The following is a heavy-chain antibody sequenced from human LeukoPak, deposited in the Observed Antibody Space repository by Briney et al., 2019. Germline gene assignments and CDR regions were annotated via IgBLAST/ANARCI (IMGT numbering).Heavy chain of an antibody. D-gene: IGHD3-16*02. CDR2: ISGSGGVT. V-gene: IGHV3-23*01. CDR1: GFTFSSHA. J-gene: IGHJ4*02. CDR3: ASDFLRLGELSP. Sequence: PGGSLRLSCAASGFTFSSHAMNWVRQAPGRGLEWVSIISGSGGVTYYADSVKGRFTISRDNAKNSLYLQMNSLRAEDTAVYYCASDFLRLGELSPWGQGTLVTVSS.